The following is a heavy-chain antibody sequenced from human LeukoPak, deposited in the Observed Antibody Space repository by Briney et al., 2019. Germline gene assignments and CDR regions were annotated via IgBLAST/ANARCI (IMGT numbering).Heavy chain of an antibody. CDR1: GFTITSHG. CDR2: ISAYNGNT. CDR3: ATNILVRDIINGFDP. D-gene: IGHD3-10*01. V-gene: IGHV1-18*01. J-gene: IGHJ5*02. Sequence: ASVKVSCKASGFTITSHGISWVRQATGQGLEWMGWISAYNGNTNYAQKLQGRVTMTTDTSTSTAYMELRSLRSDDTAVYYCATNILVRDIINGFDPWGQGTLVTVSS.